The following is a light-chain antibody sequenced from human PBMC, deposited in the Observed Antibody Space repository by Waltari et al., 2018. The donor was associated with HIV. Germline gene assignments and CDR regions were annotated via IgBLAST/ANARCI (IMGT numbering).Light chain of an antibody. Sequence: QSVLTQPPSASGTPGQRVTISCSGGSSNIGRDTVNWYQHLPGMAPKLLIYNNNRRPSGVPDRFSGSKSGTSASLAISGLQSEDEADYYCASWDGSLNGWVFGGGTKLTVL. J-gene: IGLJ3*02. CDR3: ASWDGSLNGWV. CDR1: SSNIGRDT. V-gene: IGLV1-44*01. CDR2: NNN.